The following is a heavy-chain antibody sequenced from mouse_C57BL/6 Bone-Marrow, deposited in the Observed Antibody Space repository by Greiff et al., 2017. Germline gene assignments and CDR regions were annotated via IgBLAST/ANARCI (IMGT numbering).Heavy chain of an antibody. CDR1: GYTFTDYY. D-gene: IGHD1-3*01. CDR3: AREGDIPYYAMDY. CDR2: INPNNGGT. V-gene: IGHV1-26*01. J-gene: IGHJ4*01. Sequence: QLQQSGPELVKPGASVKISCKASGYTFTDYYMNWVKQSHGKSLEWIGDINPNNGGTSYNQKFKGKATMTVDKSSSTAYMELRSLTSEDSAVYYCAREGDIPYYAMDYWGQGTSVTVSS.